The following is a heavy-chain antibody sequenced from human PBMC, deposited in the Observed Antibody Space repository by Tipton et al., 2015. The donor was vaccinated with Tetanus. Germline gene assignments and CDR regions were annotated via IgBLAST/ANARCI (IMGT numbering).Heavy chain of an antibody. Sequence: SLRLSCAASGFTFNNYAMHWVRQAPGKGLESVAIISYDGSKKYYADSVKGRFTISRDNSKNALYLQMNSLRVEDTAMYYCARDRRGGLWLDGGFDYWGQGTLVTVSS. J-gene: IGHJ4*02. CDR3: ARDRRGGLWLDGGFDY. CDR1: GFTFNNYA. V-gene: IGHV3-30-3*01. D-gene: IGHD3-10*01. CDR2: ISYDGSKK.